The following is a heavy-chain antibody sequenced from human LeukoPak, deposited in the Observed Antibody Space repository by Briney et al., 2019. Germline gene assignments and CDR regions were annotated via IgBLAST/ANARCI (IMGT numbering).Heavy chain of an antibody. D-gene: IGHD3-3*01. CDR2: IWYDGSNK. V-gene: IGHV3-33*01. J-gene: IGHJ5*02. Sequence: PGGSLRLSCAASGFTFSSYGMHWVRQAPGKGLEWVAVIWYDGSNKYYADSVKGRFTISRDNSKNTLYLQMNSLRAEDTAVYYCARHGNDFWSGSLWFDPWGQGTLVTVSS. CDR1: GFTFSSYG. CDR3: ARHGNDFWSGSLWFDP.